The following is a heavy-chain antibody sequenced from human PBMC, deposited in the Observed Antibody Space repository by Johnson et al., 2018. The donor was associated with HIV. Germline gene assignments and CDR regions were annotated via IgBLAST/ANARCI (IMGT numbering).Heavy chain of an antibody. CDR2: ISYDGRNK. CDR3: ARERFSDMLTGYHAFDV. J-gene: IGHJ3*01. Sequence: VQLLESGGGVVQPGRSLRLSCAASGFMFSGYGLHWVRQAPGKGLEWVASISYDGRNKYYADSVRGRITISRDNSKNTLYLQMNGLRAEDTAVYYCARERFSDMLTGYHAFDVWGQGTMVTVSS. V-gene: IGHV3-30*03. CDR1: GFMFSGYG. D-gene: IGHD3-9*01.